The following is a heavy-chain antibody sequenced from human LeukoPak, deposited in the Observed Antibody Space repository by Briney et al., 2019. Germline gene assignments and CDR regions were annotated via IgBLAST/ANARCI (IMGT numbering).Heavy chain of an antibody. J-gene: IGHJ4*02. CDR3: ASWPAAGNYFDY. CDR1: GGSISSGGYY. D-gene: IGHD6-13*01. Sequence: PSETLSLTCTVSGGSISSGGYYWSWIRQHPGKGLEWIGYIYYSGSTYYNPSLKSRVTISVDTSKNQFSLKLSSVTAADTAVYYCASWPAAGNYFDYWGQGTLVTVSS. V-gene: IGHV4-31*03. CDR2: IYYSGST.